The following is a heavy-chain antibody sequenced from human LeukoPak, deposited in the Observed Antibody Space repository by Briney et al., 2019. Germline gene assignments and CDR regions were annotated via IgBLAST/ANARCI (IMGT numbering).Heavy chain of an antibody. Sequence: GGSLRLSCVGSGFTLSDAWMSWVRPAPGKRLEWVGRIKSKSDGGTIDYAAPVKGRFTISRDDSRNTLYLQMNSLKTEDTAVYYCTTRRQDGWWGQGTLVTVSS. CDR2: IKSKSDGGTI. CDR1: GFTLSDAW. D-gene: IGHD2-15*01. CDR3: TTRRQDGW. J-gene: IGHJ4*02. V-gene: IGHV3-15*01.